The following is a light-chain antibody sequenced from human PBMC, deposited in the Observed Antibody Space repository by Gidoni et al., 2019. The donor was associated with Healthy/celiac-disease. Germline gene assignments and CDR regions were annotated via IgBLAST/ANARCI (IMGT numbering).Light chain of an antibody. CDR1: QSISSW. CDR2: KAS. Sequence: DIQMTQSPSTLPASVGDRVTITCRASQSISSWLAWYQQKPGKAPKLLIYKASSLESGVPSRFSGSGSGTEFTLTISSLQPDDFATYYCQQYNSYRFTFGPGTKVDIK. CDR3: QQYNSYRFT. J-gene: IGKJ3*01. V-gene: IGKV1-5*03.